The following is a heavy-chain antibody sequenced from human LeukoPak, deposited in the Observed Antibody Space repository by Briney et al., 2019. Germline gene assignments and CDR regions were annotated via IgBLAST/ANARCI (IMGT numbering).Heavy chain of an antibody. Sequence: GGSLRLSCAASGFTFSSYAMHWVRQAPGKGLEWVAVISYDGSNKYYADSVKGRFTISRDNSKNTLYLQMNSLRAEDTAVYYCARVPMVRGVITHDYWGQGTLVTVSS. CDR2: ISYDGSNK. J-gene: IGHJ4*02. CDR1: GFTFSSYA. D-gene: IGHD3-10*01. V-gene: IGHV3-30*04. CDR3: ARVPMVRGVITHDY.